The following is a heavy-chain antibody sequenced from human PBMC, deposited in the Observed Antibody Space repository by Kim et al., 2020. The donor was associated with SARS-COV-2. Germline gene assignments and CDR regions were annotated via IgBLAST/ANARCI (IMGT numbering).Heavy chain of an antibody. CDR2: IIPIFGTA. J-gene: IGHJ6*02. D-gene: IGHD6-6*01. Sequence: SVKVSCKASGGTFSSYAISWVRQAPGQGLEWMGGIIPIFGTANYAQKFQGRVTITADESTSTAYMELSSLRSEDTAAYYCARSSGHSSSSEVYYYYGMDVWGQGTTVTVSS. V-gene: IGHV1-69*13. CDR1: GGTFSSYA. CDR3: ARSSGHSSSSEVYYYYGMDV.